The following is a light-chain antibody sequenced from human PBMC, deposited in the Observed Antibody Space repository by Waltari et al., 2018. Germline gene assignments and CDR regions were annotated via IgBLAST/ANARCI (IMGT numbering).Light chain of an antibody. V-gene: IGKV3-15*01. Sequence: TVMTQSPATLSVSPGERATLSCRASQSVSGNSAWYQQKPGQAPRLLIYGASTRATGIPARFSGSGSGTEFSLTISSLQSEDFAVYYCQQYNNWPPRITFGQGTRLEIK. CDR3: QQYNNWPPRIT. CDR1: QSVSGN. CDR2: GAS. J-gene: IGKJ5*01.